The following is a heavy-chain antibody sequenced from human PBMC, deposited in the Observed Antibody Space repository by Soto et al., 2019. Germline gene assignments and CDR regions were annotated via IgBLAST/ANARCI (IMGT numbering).Heavy chain of an antibody. V-gene: IGHV1-24*01. CDR1: GYTLTELS. CDR3: ATDQFLGYCSGGSCYFLA. D-gene: IGHD2-15*01. J-gene: IGHJ4*02. CDR2: FDPEDGET. Sequence: GASVKVSCKVSGYTLTELSMHWVRQAPGKGLEWMGGFDPEDGETIYAQKIQGRVTMTEDTSTDTAYMELSSLRSEDTAVYYCATDQFLGYCSGGSCYFLAWGQGTLVTVSS.